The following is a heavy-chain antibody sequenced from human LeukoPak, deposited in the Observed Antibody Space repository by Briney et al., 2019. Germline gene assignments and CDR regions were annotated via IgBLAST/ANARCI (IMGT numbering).Heavy chain of an antibody. D-gene: IGHD5-12*01. J-gene: IGHJ5*02. CDR3: ARLAWLGTYNWFDP. V-gene: IGHV1-18*01. CDR2: ISAYNGNT. Sequence: ASVKVSCKASGYTFTSYGVSWVRQAPGQGLEWMGWISAYNGNTNYAQKLQGRVTMTTDTSTSTAYMELRSLRSDDTAVYYCARLAWLGTYNWFDPWGQGTLVTVSS. CDR1: GYTFTSYG.